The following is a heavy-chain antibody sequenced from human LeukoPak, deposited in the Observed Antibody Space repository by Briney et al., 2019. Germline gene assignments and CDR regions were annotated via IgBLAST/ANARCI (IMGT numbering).Heavy chain of an antibody. CDR3: ARVGAKGGWYFDL. J-gene: IGHJ2*01. Sequence: GSLRLSCAASGFTFSDYYMSWVRQAPGRGLEWVASIKQDGSEKYYVDSVKGRFTISRDDAKNSLYLQMNSLRAEDTAVYYCARVGAKGGWYFDLWGRGTLVTVSS. D-gene: IGHD3-10*01. CDR1: GFTFSDYY. CDR2: IKQDGSEK. V-gene: IGHV3-7*02.